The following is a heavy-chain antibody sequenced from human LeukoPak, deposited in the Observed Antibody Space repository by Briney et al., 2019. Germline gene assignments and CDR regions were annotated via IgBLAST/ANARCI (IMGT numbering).Heavy chain of an antibody. D-gene: IGHD2/OR15-2a*01. CDR3: ARPTSKLGSFDY. CDR2: IYYSGST. Sequence: SETLSLTCTVSGGSISSSSYYWGWIRQPPGKGLEWIGSIYYSGSTYYNPSLKSRVTISVDTSKNQFSLKLSSVTAADTAVYYCARPTSKLGSFDYWGQGTLVTVSS. V-gene: IGHV4-39*01. J-gene: IGHJ4*02. CDR1: GGSISSSSYY.